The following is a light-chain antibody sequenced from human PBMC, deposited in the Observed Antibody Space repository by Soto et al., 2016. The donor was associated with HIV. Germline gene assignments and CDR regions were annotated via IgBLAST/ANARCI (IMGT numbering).Light chain of an antibody. Sequence: DIEMTQSPLSLTATPGEPASISCRSSHSLLHSNGYYYLTWYLQKSGQPPRRLIYLGSTRASGVPDRFSGSGSDTDFTLKISRVEADDVGVYYCMQAVQTPLTFGQGTRLEIK. J-gene: IGKJ5*01. CDR2: LGS. V-gene: IGKV2-28*01. CDR1: HSLLHSNGYYY. CDR3: MQAVQTPLT.